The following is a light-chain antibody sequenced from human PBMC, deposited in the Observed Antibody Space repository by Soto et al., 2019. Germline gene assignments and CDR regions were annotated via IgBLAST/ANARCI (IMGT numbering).Light chain of an antibody. J-gene: IGKJ5*01. CDR3: QQYAASPIT. V-gene: IGKV3-20*01. CDR1: QSVGRDY. Sequence: EIVLTQSPGTLSLSPGERASLSCRASQSVGRDYLAWFQQKPGQAPSLLIHDASRRATGMPARFSGSGSGTDFTLTISRLEPEDCAIYYCQQYAASPITFGQGTQLEIK. CDR2: DAS.